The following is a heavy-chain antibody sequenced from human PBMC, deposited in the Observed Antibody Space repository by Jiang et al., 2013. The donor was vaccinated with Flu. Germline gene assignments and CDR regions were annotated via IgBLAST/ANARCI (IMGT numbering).Heavy chain of an antibody. CDR1: GFSLSTSGIV. V-gene: IGHV2-70*01. Sequence: SGFSLSTSGIVCELDPSAPGKALEWLALIDWDDDKYYSTSLKTRLTISKDTSKNQVVLTMTNMDPVDTATYYCARIRLRYSSGWYMDYWGQGTLVTVSS. CDR2: IDWDDDK. CDR3: ARIRLRYSSGWYMDY. J-gene: IGHJ4*02. D-gene: IGHD6-19*01.